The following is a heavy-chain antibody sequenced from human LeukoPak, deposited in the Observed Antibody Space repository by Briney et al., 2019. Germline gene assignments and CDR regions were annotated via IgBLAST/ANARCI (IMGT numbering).Heavy chain of an antibody. CDR2: INHSGST. D-gene: IGHD1-1*01. CDR1: GGSFGGYY. V-gene: IGHV4-34*01. CDR3: ARGHGTTNY. Sequence: SETLSLTCAVYGGSFGGYYWSWIRQPPGKGLEWIGEINHSGSTNYNPSLKSRVTISVDTSKNQFSLKLSSVTAADTAVYYCARGHGTTNYWGQGTLVTVSS. J-gene: IGHJ4*02.